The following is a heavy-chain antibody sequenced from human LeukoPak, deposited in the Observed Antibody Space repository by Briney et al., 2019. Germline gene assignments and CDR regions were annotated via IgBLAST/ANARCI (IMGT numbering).Heavy chain of an antibody. V-gene: IGHV3-23*01. CDR3: AKDYYAWTSGYSYTPFDY. CDR1: EFTFSSYA. CDR2: ISGSGSST. Sequence: PGGSLRLSCAASEFTFSSYAMSWVRQAPGKGLEWVSTISGSGSSTYYADSVKGRFTISRDSSKNTLYLQMNSLRAEDTAVYYCAKDYYAWTSGYSYTPFDYWGQGTLVTVSS. J-gene: IGHJ4*02. D-gene: IGHD5-18*01.